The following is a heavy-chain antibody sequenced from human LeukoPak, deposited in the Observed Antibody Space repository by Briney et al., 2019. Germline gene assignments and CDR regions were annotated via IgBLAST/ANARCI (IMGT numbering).Heavy chain of an antibody. V-gene: IGHV4-59*01. CDR3: ARDRGPAVGYDY. D-gene: IGHD2-2*01. CDR1: GGSISSYY. Sequence: SETLSLTCTVSGGSISSYYWSWIRQPPGKGLEWIGYIYYSGSTNYNPSLKSRVTISVDTSKNPFSLKLSSVTAADTAVYYCARDRGPAVGYDYWGQGTLVTVPS. CDR2: IYYSGST. J-gene: IGHJ4*02.